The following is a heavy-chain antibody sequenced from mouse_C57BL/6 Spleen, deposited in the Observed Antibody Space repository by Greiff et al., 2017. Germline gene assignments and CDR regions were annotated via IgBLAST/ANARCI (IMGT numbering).Heavy chain of an antibody. CDR2: IRVKSDNYAT. CDR3: TGAQAYYFDY. CDR1: GFTFSNYW. Sequence: EVKLLESGGGLVQPGGSMKLSCAASGFTFSNYWMNWVRQSPEKGLEWVAQIRVKSDNYATHYAESVKGRFTISRDDSKSSVYLQMNNLRAEDTGMYYCTGAQAYYFDYWGQGTTLTVSS. D-gene: IGHD3-2*02. J-gene: IGHJ2*01. V-gene: IGHV6-3*01.